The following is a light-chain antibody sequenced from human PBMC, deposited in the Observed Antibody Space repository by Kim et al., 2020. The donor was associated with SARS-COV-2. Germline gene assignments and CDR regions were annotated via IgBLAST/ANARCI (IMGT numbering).Light chain of an antibody. CDR3: LLFYNEVRV. V-gene: IGLV7-46*01. CDR2: DAI. Sequence: QAVVTQEPSLTVSPGGTVTLTCGSSTGAVTSGHYPYWFQEKPGQVPRTLIYDAINKYSWTPGRFSGSLLGGKAALTLSGAQLDDEAEYYCLLFYNEVRVFGGGTQLTVL. J-gene: IGLJ3*02. CDR1: TGAVTSGHY.